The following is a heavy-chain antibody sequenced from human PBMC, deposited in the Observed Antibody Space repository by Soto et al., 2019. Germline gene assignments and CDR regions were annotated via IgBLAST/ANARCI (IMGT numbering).Heavy chain of an antibody. CDR3: ARAPRYYYDSSGYYRD. CDR1: GFTFRSYC. CDR2: IWYDGSNK. V-gene: IGHV3-33*01. J-gene: IGHJ4*02. Sequence: GGSLRLSCAASGFTFRSYCMHWVRQAPGKGLEWVAVIWYDGSNKYYADSVKGRFTISRDNSKNTLYLQMNSLKAEDTAVYYCARAPRYYYDSSGYYRDWGQGTLVTVSS. D-gene: IGHD3-22*01.